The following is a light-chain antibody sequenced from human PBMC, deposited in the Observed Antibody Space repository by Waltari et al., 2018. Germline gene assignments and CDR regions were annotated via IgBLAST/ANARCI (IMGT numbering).Light chain of an antibody. V-gene: IGLV3-19*01. Sequence: SSELTQDPVVSVALGQTVTITCKGRSLATFYANWYQQRPGQAPVLVFYGKNSRPSGIPDRFSGSNSGNSASLTITGTQAEDEAAYYCNSRDTSGKHVPFGGGTKLTVL. CDR1: SLATFY. J-gene: IGLJ2*01. CDR3: NSRDTSGKHVP. CDR2: GKN.